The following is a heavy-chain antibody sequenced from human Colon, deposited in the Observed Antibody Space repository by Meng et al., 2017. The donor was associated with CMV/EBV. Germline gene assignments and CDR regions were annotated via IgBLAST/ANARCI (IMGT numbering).Heavy chain of an antibody. Sequence: SDGMNWVRQAPGKGQEWVAFKRYNGESKLYADSVRGRFTISRDNSKNMLYLQMNSLKPEDTSLYYCAKVNTQYCSSVSCPKGGFDPWGQGTLVTVSS. J-gene: IGHJ5*02. CDR3: AKVNTQYCSSVSCPKGGFDP. CDR1: SDG. D-gene: IGHD2-2*01. CDR2: KRYNGESK. V-gene: IGHV3-30*02.